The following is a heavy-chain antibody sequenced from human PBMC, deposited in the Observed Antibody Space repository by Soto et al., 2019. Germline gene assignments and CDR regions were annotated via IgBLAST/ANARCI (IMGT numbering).Heavy chain of an antibody. D-gene: IGHD6-13*01. J-gene: IGHJ4*02. Sequence: QVQLVESGGGVVQPGRSLRLSCAASGFTFSSYAMHWVRQAPGKGLEWVAVISYDGSNKYYADSVKGRFTISRDNSKNTLYLQMNSLRAEDTAVYYCARDGIGIAAGTNTISEVRGLDYWGQGTLVTVSS. CDR1: GFTFSSYA. CDR2: ISYDGSNK. CDR3: ARDGIGIAAGTNTISEVRGLDY. V-gene: IGHV3-30-3*01.